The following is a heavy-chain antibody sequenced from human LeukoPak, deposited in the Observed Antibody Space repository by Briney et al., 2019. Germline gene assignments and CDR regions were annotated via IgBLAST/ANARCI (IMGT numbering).Heavy chain of an antibody. CDR1: GGSISSYY. CDR3: AGDRAGWYSLDS. D-gene: IGHD6-19*01. CDR2: AYYSGST. J-gene: IGHJ4*02. Sequence: SETLSLTCTVSGGSISSYYWTWIRQSPGKGPEWIGHAYYSGSTNYNPSLKSRVTMSLDTSKTHFSLTLNSVTAADTAVYFCAGDRAGWYSLDSWGQGILVTVSS. V-gene: IGHV4-59*12.